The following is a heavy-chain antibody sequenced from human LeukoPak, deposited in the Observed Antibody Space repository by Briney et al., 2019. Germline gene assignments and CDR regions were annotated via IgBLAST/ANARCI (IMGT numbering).Heavy chain of an antibody. J-gene: IGHJ4*02. CDR1: TGSMSSYY. V-gene: IGHV4-4*07. CDR2: IYSSGST. Sequence: PSETLSLTCTVSTGSMSSYYCSWIRQPAGKGLEYIGRIYSSGSTNYSPSLKSRVTISVDTSKNQFSLKLSSVTAADTAVYYCARDKGASSIAARHVFDYWGQGTLVTVSS. D-gene: IGHD6-6*01. CDR3: ARDKGASSIAARHVFDY.